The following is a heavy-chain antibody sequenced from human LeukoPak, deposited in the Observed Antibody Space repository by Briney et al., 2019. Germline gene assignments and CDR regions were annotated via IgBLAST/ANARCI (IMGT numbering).Heavy chain of an antibody. CDR3: ARHGGWLPKWSMDV. Sequence: ASETLSLTCTVSGGSISSGGYYWSWIRQPPGKGLEWIGYIYHSGSTYYNPSLKSRVTISVDRSKNQFSLKLSSVTAADTAVYYCARHGGWLPKWSMDVWGQGTTVTVSS. V-gene: IGHV4-30-2*01. J-gene: IGHJ6*02. CDR1: GGSISSGGYY. CDR2: IYHSGST. D-gene: IGHD6-19*01.